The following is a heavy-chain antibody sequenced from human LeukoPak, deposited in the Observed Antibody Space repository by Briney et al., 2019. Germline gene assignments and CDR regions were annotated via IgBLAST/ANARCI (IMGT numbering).Heavy chain of an antibody. CDR1: GGSISSSSYY. CDR3: QGNIPAFDI. CDR2: IYYSGRT. J-gene: IGHJ3*02. Sequence: SETLSLTCTVSGGSISSSSYYWGWIRQPPGKGLEWIGSIYYSGRTYYNPSLKSRVTISVDTSKNQFSLKLSSVTAADTAVYYCQGNIPAFDIWGQGTMVTVSS. V-gene: IGHV4-39*01. D-gene: IGHD2/OR15-2a*01.